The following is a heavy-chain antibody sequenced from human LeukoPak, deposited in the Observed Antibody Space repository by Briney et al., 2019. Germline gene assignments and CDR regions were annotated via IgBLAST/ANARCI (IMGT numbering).Heavy chain of an antibody. CDR2: ITGTGGST. CDR1: GFTFSSYA. V-gene: IGHV3-23*01. D-gene: IGHD3-10*01. Sequence: GGSLRLSCTASGFTFSSYAMGWVRQAPGKGLEWFSIITGTGGSTYYADSVKGRFTISRDNSKNTLSLQMNSLRAADTAVYYCAKAHIGSASVYYFDYWGQGTLVTVSS. CDR3: AKAHIGSASVYYFDY. J-gene: IGHJ4*02.